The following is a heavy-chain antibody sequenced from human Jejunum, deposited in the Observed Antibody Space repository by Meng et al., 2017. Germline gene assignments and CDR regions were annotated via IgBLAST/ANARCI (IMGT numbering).Heavy chain of an antibody. V-gene: IGHV4-4*02. D-gene: IGHD3-10*01. CDR2: INHSGST. J-gene: IGHJ3*02. CDR3: ASTYGSGSYGPFRDAFDI. Sequence: VQLQESGPGLVAPSGTLSLTAAVSGASSSSGDGWGWVRQPPGKGLEWIGEINHSGSTNYNPSLKSRVTISVDTSKNQFSLKLSSVTAADTAVYYCASTYGSGSYGPFRDAFDIWGQGTMVTVSS. CDR1: GASSSSGDG.